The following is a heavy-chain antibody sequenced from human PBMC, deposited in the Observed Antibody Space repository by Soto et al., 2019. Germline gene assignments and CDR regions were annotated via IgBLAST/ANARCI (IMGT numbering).Heavy chain of an antibody. CDR3: ARRWGEGRVDY. CDR2: IYHSGNT. Sequence: QVQLQESGPGLVKPSGTMSLTCAVSGGSISSSNWWSWVRQHPGKGLDWIGEIYHSGNTNYNPSLKSRVTMAVDKSRNQFSLKLSSVTAADTAVYYCARRWGEGRVDYWGQGTLVTVSS. J-gene: IGHJ4*02. CDR1: GGSISSSNW. D-gene: IGHD3-10*01. V-gene: IGHV4-4*02.